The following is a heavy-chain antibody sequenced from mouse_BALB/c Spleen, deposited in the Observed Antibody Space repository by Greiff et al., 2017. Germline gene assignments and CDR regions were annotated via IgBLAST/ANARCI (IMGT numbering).Heavy chain of an antibody. Sequence: EVQLQQSGPGLVKPSQSLSLTCSVTGYSITSGYYWNWIRQFPGNKLEWMGYISYDGSNNYNPSLKNRISITRDTSKNQFFLKLNSVTTEDTATYYCAREWAGVNPWGQGTTLTVSS. CDR1: GYSITSGYY. CDR2: ISYDGSN. J-gene: IGHJ2*01. CDR3: AREWAGVNP. V-gene: IGHV3-6*02.